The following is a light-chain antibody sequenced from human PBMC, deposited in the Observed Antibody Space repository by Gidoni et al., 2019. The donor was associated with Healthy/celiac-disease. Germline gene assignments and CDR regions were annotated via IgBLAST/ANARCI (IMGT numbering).Light chain of an antibody. CDR1: QSISSY. CDR2: AAA. Sequence: DIQITQSPSSLSASVGERVTITCRASQSISSYLHWYQQKPGKAPKLLIYAAASLQSGVPSGVSGSGYGTDFTLTISSLQPEDFATYYCQQSYSTWTFGQGTKVEIK. J-gene: IGKJ1*01. V-gene: IGKV1-39*01. CDR3: QQSYSTWT.